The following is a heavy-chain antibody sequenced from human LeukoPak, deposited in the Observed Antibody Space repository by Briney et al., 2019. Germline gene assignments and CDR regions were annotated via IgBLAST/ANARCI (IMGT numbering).Heavy chain of an antibody. CDR3: ARESNTYYYGSGSYYDY. CDR1: GGSLSVYY. V-gene: IGHV4-34*01. Sequence: WETLSLTRAVYGGSLSVYYWSWIRQPPGKGLEWIGEINHSGSTNYNPSLKSRVTISVDTSKNQFSLKLSSVTAADTAVYYCARESNTYYYGSGSYYDYWGQGTLVTVSS. J-gene: IGHJ4*02. CDR2: INHSGST. D-gene: IGHD3-10*01.